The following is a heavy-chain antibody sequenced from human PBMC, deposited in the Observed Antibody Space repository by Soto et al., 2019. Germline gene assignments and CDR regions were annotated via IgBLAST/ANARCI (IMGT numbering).Heavy chain of an antibody. CDR2: INPNSGGT. CDR1: GYTFTGYY. J-gene: IGHJ3*02. D-gene: IGHD3-22*01. V-gene: IGHV1-2*04. Sequence: ASVKVSCKASGYTFTGYYMHWVRQAPGQGLEWMGWINPNSGGTNYAQKFQGWVTMTRDTSISTAYMELSRLRSDDTAVYYCAREGYYDIKMIVGAFDIWGQGTMVTVSS. CDR3: AREGYYDIKMIVGAFDI.